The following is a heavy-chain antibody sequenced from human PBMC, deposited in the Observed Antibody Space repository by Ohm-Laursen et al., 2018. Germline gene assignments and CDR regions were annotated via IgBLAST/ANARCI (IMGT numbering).Heavy chain of an antibody. CDR1: GFTFNTYG. J-gene: IGHJ4*02. Sequence: SLRLSCSASGFTFNTYGMHWVRQAPGKGLEWVAVIWNDGSHEYYADSVKGRFTISRDNSKNTLYLQMNSLRAEDTAVYYCAKGTTDVDYWGQGTLVTVSS. D-gene: IGHD1-1*01. CDR2: IWNDGSHE. CDR3: AKGTTDVDY. V-gene: IGHV3-33*06.